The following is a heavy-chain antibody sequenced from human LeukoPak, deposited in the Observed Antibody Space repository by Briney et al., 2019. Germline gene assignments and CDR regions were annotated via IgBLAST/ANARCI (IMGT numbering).Heavy chain of an antibody. CDR2: ISSSSSYI. J-gene: IGHJ4*02. CDR3: ARDRGDDSSGYYPDY. CDR1: GFTFSSYS. D-gene: IGHD3-22*01. V-gene: IGHV3-21*01. Sequence: GGSLRLSCAASGFTFSSYSMNWVCQAPGKGLEWVSSISSSSSYIYYADSVKGRFTISRDNAKNSLYLQMNSLRAEDTAVYYCARDRGDDSSGYYPDYWGQGTLVTVSS.